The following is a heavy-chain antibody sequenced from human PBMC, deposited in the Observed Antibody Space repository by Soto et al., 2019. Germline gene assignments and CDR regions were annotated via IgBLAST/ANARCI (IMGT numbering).Heavy chain of an antibody. CDR3: AREGLGGNYYGSRMDV. J-gene: IGHJ6*02. CDR1: GGSISSSNW. V-gene: IGHV4-4*02. D-gene: IGHD3-10*01. Sequence: SSETLSLTCAVSGGSISSSNWWSWVRQPPGKGLEWIGEIYHSGSTNYNPSLKSRVTISVDKSKNQFSLKLSSVTAADTAVYYCAREGLGGNYYGSRMDVWGQGTTVTVSS. CDR2: IYHSGST.